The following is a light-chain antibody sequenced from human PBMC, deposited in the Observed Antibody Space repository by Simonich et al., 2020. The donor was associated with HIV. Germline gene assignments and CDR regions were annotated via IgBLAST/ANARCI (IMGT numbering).Light chain of an antibody. V-gene: IGLV4-69*01. Sequence: QLVLTQSPSASASLGASVKLTCTLSSGHSSYPIAWHQQQPEKGPRYLMKLNSDGSHNKGDGIPDRFSGSSSGAERYLTISSLQSEDEADYYCQTWGTGFWVFGGGTKLTVL. CDR1: SGHSSYP. J-gene: IGLJ3*02. CDR2: LNSDGSH. CDR3: QTWGTGFWV.